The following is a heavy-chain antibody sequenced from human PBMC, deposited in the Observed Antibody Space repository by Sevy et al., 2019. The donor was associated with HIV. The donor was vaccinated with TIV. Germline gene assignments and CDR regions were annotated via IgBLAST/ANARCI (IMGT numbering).Heavy chain of an antibody. J-gene: IGHJ4*02. CDR1: GFPFNDHA. CDR3: ARVLRVVRIDYFDY. Sequence: GGSLRLSCAASGFPFNDHAMHWVRQVPGKGLEWVSGISWNSRNIGYADSVKGRFTISRDNARHFVYLEMNSLRAEDTAVYYCARVLRVVRIDYFDYWGQGTLVTVSS. D-gene: IGHD2-2*01. V-gene: IGHV3-9*01. CDR2: ISWNSRNI.